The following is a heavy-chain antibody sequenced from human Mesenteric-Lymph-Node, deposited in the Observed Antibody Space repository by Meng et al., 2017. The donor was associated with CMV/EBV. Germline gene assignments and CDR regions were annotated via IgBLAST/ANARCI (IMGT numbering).Heavy chain of an antibody. CDR2: IYSGGST. Sequence: LSCAAAGFTVSSNYMSWVRQAPGKGLEWVSLIYSGGSTYYADSEKGRFTISRDNSKNTLFLQMNSLRAEDTAVYYCARRGSSSWFLDYWGQGTLVTVSS. CDR3: ARRGSSSWFLDY. CDR1: GFTVSSNY. D-gene: IGHD6-13*01. V-gene: IGHV3-66*01. J-gene: IGHJ4*02.